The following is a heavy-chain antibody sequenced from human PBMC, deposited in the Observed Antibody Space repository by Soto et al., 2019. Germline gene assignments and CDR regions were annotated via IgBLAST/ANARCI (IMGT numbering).Heavy chain of an antibody. CDR3: AGEPMAGPKAHSVDI. V-gene: IGHV4-59*01. D-gene: IGHD6-19*01. CDR2: IYYSGST. Sequence: SETLSLTCTVSGGSISSYYWSWIRQPPGQGLEWIGYIYYSGSTNYNPSLKSRDTISVDTSKNQFSLKITSLTAADTALYYCAGEPMAGPKAHSVDIWGQGTMVT. J-gene: IGHJ3*02. CDR1: GGSISSYY.